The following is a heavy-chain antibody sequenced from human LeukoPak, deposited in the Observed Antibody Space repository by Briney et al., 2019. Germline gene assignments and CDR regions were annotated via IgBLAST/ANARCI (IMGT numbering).Heavy chain of an antibody. D-gene: IGHD1-26*01. CDR3: ARDSGVGASVRNWFDP. J-gene: IGHJ5*02. CDR1: GFTFSSYS. Sequence: GGSLRLSCAAFGFTFSSYSMNWVRQAPGKGLEWVSYISSRSSTTYYADSVKGRFTISRDNAKNSLYLQINSLRAEDTAVYYCARDSGVGASVRNWFDPWGQGTLVTASS. V-gene: IGHV3-48*01. CDR2: ISSRSSTT.